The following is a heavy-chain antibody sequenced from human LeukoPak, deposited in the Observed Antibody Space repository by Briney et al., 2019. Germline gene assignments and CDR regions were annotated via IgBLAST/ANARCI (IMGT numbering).Heavy chain of an antibody. CDR1: GFTFSSYS. V-gene: IGHV3-21*01. CDR3: ARDESSSGRANDY. D-gene: IGHD6-19*01. Sequence: GGSLRLSCAASGFTFSSYSMNWVRQAPGKGLEWVSSISSSSSYIYYADSVKGRFTISRDNAKNSLYLQMNSLRAEDTAVYYCARDESSSGRANDYWGQGTLVTVSS. J-gene: IGHJ4*02. CDR2: ISSSSSYI.